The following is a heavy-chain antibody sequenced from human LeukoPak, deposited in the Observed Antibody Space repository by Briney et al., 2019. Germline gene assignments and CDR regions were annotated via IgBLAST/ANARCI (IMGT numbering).Heavy chain of an antibody. V-gene: IGHV4-59*08. J-gene: IGHJ4*02. D-gene: IGHD6-19*01. CDR1: GGSIGSYY. Sequence: PSETLSLTCSVSGGSIGSYYWSWIRQPPGKGLAWIGYIHYSGSINYNPSLKSRVTISVDTSKNQFSLKLSSVTAADTAVYYCARQEWGSGWTPFDYWGQGTLVTVSS. CDR2: IHYSGSI. CDR3: ARQEWGSGWTPFDY.